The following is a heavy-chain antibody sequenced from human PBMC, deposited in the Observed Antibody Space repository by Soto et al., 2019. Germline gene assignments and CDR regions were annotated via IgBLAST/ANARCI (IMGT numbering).Heavy chain of an antibody. J-gene: IGHJ4*02. CDR1: GGSISSGDYY. CDR2: IYYSGST. Sequence: QVQLQESGPGLVKPSQTLSLTCTVSGGSISSGDYYWSWIRQPPGKGREWIGYIYYSGSTYYNPSLKSRVTISVDTSKNQFSLKLSSVTAADTAVYYCARAGIAAAGTGLVDYWGQGTLVTVSS. V-gene: IGHV4-30-4*01. CDR3: ARAGIAAAGTGLVDY. D-gene: IGHD6-13*01.